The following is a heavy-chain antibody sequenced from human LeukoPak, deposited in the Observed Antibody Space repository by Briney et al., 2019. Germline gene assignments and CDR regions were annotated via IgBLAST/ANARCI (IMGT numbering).Heavy chain of an antibody. CDR1: GYTFTSYD. J-gene: IGHJ4*02. CDR3: ARGGYSSGWEYYFDY. CDR2: MNPNSGNT. Sequence: ASVEVSCKASGYTFTSYDINWVRQATGQGLEWMGWMNPNSGNTGYAQKFQGRVTMTRNTSISTAYMELSSLRSEDTAVYYCARGGYSSGWEYYFDYWGQGTLVTVSS. D-gene: IGHD6-19*01. V-gene: IGHV1-8*01.